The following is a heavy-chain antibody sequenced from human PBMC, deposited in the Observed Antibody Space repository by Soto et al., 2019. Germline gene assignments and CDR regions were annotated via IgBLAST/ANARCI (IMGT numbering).Heavy chain of an antibody. J-gene: IGHJ4*02. CDR2: ITKQVNSYTT. Sequence: GGSLRLSCAASGFTFSDHYMDWVRHAPGKGLEWVGRITKQVNSYTTEYAASVKGRFTISRDDSKSSLYLQMNSLKTEDTAVYYCARVNSGSYHFDYWGQGTLVTVSS. V-gene: IGHV3-72*01. CDR3: ARVNSGSYHFDY. CDR1: GFTFSDHY. D-gene: IGHD1-26*01.